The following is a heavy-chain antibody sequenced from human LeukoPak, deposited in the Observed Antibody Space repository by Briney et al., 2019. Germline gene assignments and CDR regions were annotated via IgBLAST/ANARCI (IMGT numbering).Heavy chain of an antibody. CDR1: GGSFGGYY. J-gene: IGHJ4*02. V-gene: IGHV4-34*01. CDR3: AASWKWSHYFDY. CDR2: INHSGST. Sequence: SETLSLTCAVYGGSFGGYYWSWIRQPPGKGLEWIGEINHSGSTNYNPALKSRVTISVDTSKNQFSLKLSSVTAADTAVYYCAASWKWSHYFDYWGQGTLVTVSS. D-gene: IGHD2-15*01.